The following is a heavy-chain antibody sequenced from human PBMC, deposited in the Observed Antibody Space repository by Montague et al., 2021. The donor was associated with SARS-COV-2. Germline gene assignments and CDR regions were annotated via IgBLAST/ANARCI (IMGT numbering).Heavy chain of an antibody. CDR3: ARRGLGYCSGGSCPNAFDI. V-gene: IGHV4-59*01. J-gene: IGHJ3*02. CDR1: GGSISSYY. CDR2: IYYSGST. D-gene: IGHD2-15*01. Sequence: SETLSLTCTVSGGSISSYYWSWIRQPPGKGLEWIGYIYYSGSTNYNPSLKSRVTISVDTSENQFSLKLSSVTAADTAVYYCARRGLGYCSGGSCPNAFDIWGQGTMVTVSS.